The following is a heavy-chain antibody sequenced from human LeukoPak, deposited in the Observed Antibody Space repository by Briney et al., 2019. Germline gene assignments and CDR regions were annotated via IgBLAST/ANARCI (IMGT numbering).Heavy chain of an antibody. CDR1: GDSVSSNSAA. CDR2: TYYRSKWYN. CDR3: ARDAYRGCSSTSCSVLDY. J-gene: IGHJ4*02. V-gene: IGHV6-1*01. Sequence: SQTLSLTCAISGDSVSSNSAAWNWIRQSPSRGLEWLGRTYYRSKWYNDYAVSVKSRITINPDTSKNQFSLQLNSVTPEDTAVYYCARDAYRGCSSTSCSVLDYWGQGTLVTVSS. D-gene: IGHD2-2*01.